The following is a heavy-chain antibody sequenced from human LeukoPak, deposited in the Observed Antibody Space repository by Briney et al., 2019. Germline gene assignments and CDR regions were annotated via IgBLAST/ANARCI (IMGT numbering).Heavy chain of an antibody. Sequence: GASVKVSCKASGGTFSSYAISWVRQAPGQGLEWMGGIIPIFGTASYAQKFQGRVTMTRDMSTSTVYMELSSLRSEDTAVYYCARAGGIAVAPGYWGQGTLVTVSS. CDR3: ARAGGIAVAPGY. CDR2: IIPIFGTA. V-gene: IGHV1-69*05. J-gene: IGHJ4*02. D-gene: IGHD6-19*01. CDR1: GGTFSSYA.